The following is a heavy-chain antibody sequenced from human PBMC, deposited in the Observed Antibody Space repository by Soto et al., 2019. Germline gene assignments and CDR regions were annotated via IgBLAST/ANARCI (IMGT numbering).Heavy chain of an antibody. CDR2: VIPLLDAS. CDR3: ASVKSQIIQIRLGFYYYMNV. D-gene: IGHD2-21*01. CDR1: GATFNDYT. J-gene: IGHJ6*03. Sequence: QVQLVQSGAEVKKPGSSVRISCAASGATFNDYTFTWVRRAPGQGLEWMGRVIPLLDASNYAEKFQDRVTITADRSTSTVYMELSGLKSEDSAIYYCASVKSQIIQIRLGFYYYMNVWGKGSTVSVSS. V-gene: IGHV1-69*08.